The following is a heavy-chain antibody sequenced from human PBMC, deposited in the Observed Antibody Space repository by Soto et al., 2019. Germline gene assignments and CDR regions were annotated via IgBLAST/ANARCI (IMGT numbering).Heavy chain of an antibody. D-gene: IGHD1-1*01. J-gene: IGHJ4*02. CDR2: IHPGDSDT. CDR1: GYSFTSYW. Sequence: PGESLKISCKGSGYSFTSYWIGWVRQTPGKGLEWMGIIHPGDSDTRYSPSLQGQVTISADKSISTAYLQWSSLKASDTAMYYCARLKGTTVTTSYYDYWGQGTLVTVSS. CDR3: ARLKGTTVTTSYYDY. V-gene: IGHV5-51*01.